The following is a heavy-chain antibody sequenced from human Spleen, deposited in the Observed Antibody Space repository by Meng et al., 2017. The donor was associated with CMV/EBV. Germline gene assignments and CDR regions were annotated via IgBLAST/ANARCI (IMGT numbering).Heavy chain of an antibody. D-gene: IGHD1-14*01. CDR2: IYYSGST. CDR3: AREEPAKLGVDY. J-gene: IGHJ4*02. Sequence: SETLSLTCTVSGDSISNYYWSWIRQPPGKGLEWIGYIYYSGSTSYNPSLKSRVTISIDTSKNQFSLKLSSVTAADTAVYYCAREEPAKLGVDYWGQGTLVTVSS. V-gene: IGHV4-59*01. CDR1: GDSISNYY.